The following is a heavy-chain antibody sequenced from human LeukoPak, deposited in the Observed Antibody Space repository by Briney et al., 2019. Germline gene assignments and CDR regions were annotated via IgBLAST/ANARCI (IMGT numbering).Heavy chain of an antibody. D-gene: IGHD3-3*01. V-gene: IGHV3-7*01. CDR2: IKQDGTET. J-gene: IGHJ4*02. CDR1: GLTFNRYW. CDR3: ARDCLGSQFWSGHYLGPDNYFDY. Sequence: GGSLRLSCVASGLTFNRYWMSWLRQVPGKGLEWVANIKQDGTETHYVDSVKGRFTISRDNAKSSLYLQMNSLRAEDTAVYYCARDCLGSQFWSGHYLGPDNYFDYWGQGSLVTVSS.